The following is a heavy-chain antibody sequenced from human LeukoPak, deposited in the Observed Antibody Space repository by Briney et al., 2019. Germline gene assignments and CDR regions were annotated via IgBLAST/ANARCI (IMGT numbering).Heavy chain of an antibody. V-gene: IGHV1-2*02. CDR3: ARDIISGSYYTDY. Sequence: ASVKVSCKASGYTFTGYYMHWVRQAPGQGLEWMGWITPNSGGTNYAQKFQGRVTMTRDTAISTAYMELSRLRSDDTAVYYCARDIISGSYYTDYWGQGTLVTVSS. CDR1: GYTFTGYY. D-gene: IGHD1-26*01. CDR2: ITPNSGGT. J-gene: IGHJ4*02.